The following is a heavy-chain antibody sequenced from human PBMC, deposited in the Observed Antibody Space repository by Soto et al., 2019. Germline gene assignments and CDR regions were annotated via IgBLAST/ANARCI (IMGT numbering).Heavy chain of an antibody. D-gene: IGHD5-18*01. CDR1: GFTFSSYE. CDR3: ASGGYSYGSVPP. J-gene: IGHJ5*02. CDR2: ISSSGSTI. Sequence: PGGSLRLSCAASGFTFSSYEMNWVRQAPGKGLEWVSYISSSGSTIYYADSVKGRFTISRDNAKNSLYLQMNSLRAEDTAVYYCASGGYSYGSVPPWGQGTLVTVSS. V-gene: IGHV3-48*03.